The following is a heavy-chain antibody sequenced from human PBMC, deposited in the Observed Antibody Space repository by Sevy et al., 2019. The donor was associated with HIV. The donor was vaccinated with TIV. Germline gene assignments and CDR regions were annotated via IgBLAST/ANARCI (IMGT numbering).Heavy chain of an antibody. CDR1: GFTFSSYS. CDR2: TSYDGSNK. CDR3: AFERLSSDVAEYFEN. D-gene: IGHD1-26*01. Sequence: GGSLRLSCATSGFTFSSYSMHWVRQAPGKGLEWVATTSYDGSNKYYADSVKGRFTISRDNFKNSLSLQMNSLRAEDTAVYYCAFERLSSDVAEYFENWGQGTLVTVSS. J-gene: IGHJ1*01. V-gene: IGHV3-30-3*01.